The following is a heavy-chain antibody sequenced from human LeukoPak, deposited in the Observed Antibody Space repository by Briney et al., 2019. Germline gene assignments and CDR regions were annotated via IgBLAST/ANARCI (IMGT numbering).Heavy chain of an antibody. CDR2: IRYDGSNK. Sequence: HPGGSLRLSCAASGFTFSRYGIHGVRQAPGKGLRWVACIRYDGSNKYYADSVKGRFTISRNNSNTTLYLQMNSLRAEDTAVYYCANFYMSIAVAAWGQGTLVTVSS. J-gene: IGHJ5*02. CDR1: GFTFSRYG. V-gene: IGHV3-30*02. CDR3: ANFYMSIAVAA. D-gene: IGHD6-19*01.